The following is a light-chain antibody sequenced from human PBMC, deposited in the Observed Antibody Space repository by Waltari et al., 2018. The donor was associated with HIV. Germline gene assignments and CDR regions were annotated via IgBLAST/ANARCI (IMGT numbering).Light chain of an antibody. CDR1: QSVSSSY. V-gene: IGKV3-20*01. CDR3: QQYGSSPQT. Sequence: EIVLTQSPGTLSLSPGERATLSCRASQSVSSSYLAWYQQKPGQAPRLLIYGACSRATGIPDRFSGSGSGTDFTLTISRLEPEDCAVYYCQQYGSSPQTFGQGTKLEIK. J-gene: IGKJ2*01. CDR2: GAC.